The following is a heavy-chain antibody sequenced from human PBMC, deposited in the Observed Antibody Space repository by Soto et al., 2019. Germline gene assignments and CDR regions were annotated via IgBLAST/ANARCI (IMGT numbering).Heavy chain of an antibody. CDR2: IFPGDSDT. Sequence: PGEDLNISCERSGYTLTTELIARVPRMPGHGLEWMVIIFPGDSDTRYSPSFQAQVTLSADKANSTAYLQWSRLKAADTAMYYCARRRRDTLTGFPGTLDYWGQGTLVTVSS. D-gene: IGHD3-9*01. J-gene: IGHJ4*02. CDR1: GYTLTTEL. V-gene: IGHV5-51*01. CDR3: ARRRRDTLTGFPGTLDY.